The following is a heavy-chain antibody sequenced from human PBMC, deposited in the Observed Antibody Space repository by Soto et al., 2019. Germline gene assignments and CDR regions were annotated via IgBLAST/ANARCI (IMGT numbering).Heavy chain of an antibody. J-gene: IGHJ5*02. V-gene: IGHV4-30-4*01. CDR1: GGSISSGDYY. CDR3: ARHGRDEAQSPNSWFDP. D-gene: IGHD2-8*01. Sequence: PSETLSLTWTVSGGSISSGDYYWSWIRQPPGKGLEWIGYIYYSGSTYYNPSLKSRVSMSVDTSKNQFSLNLSSVTAADTAVYYCARHGRDEAQSPNSWFDPWGQGALVTVSS. CDR2: IYYSGST.